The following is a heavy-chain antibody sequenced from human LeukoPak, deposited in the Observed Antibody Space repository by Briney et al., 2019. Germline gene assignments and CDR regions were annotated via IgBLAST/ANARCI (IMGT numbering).Heavy chain of an antibody. CDR1: GGTFSSYA. D-gene: IGHD2-15*01. CDR2: IIPIFGTA. CDR3: ARGTIPNPSRSGGSGWFDP. Sequence: SVKVSCKASGGTFSSYAISWVRQAPGQGLEWMGGIIPIFGTANYAQKFQGRVTITADKSTSTACMELSSLRSEDTAVYYCARGTIPNPSRSGGSGWFDPWGQGTLVTVSS. V-gene: IGHV1-69*06. J-gene: IGHJ5*02.